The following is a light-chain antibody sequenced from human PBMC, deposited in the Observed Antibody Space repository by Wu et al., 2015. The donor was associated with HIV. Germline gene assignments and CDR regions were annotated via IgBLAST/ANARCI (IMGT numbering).Light chain of an antibody. J-gene: IGKJ4*01. Sequence: DIQMTQSPSAMSASVGDRVAITCRANQDISTFLAWFQQRPGNVPERPIHGASNLDSGVPSRFTASGSGTEFTLTINSLQPEDFATYYCLQHKTYPPTFGEGPGWRSN. CDR2: GAS. V-gene: IGKV1-17*03. CDR3: LQHKTYPPT. CDR1: QDISTF.